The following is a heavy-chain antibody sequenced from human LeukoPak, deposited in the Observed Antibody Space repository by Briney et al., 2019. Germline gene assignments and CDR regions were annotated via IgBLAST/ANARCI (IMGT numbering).Heavy chain of an antibody. V-gene: IGHV3-21*01. D-gene: IGHD3-10*01. Sequence: GGSLRLSCAASGLTFSSYSMNWVRQAPGKGLEWVSSISSSSSYIYYADSVKGRFTISRDNSKNTLYLQMKSLRVEDTAVYYCARVTRFGTSTLDYWGQGTLVTVSS. J-gene: IGHJ4*02. CDR2: ISSSSSYI. CDR3: ARVTRFGTSTLDY. CDR1: GLTFSSYS.